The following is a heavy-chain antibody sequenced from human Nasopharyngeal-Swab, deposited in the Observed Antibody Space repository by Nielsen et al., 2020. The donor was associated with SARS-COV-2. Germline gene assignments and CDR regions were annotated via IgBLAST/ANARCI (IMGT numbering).Heavy chain of an antibody. Sequence: VRQAPGKGLEWVSVISGSGGSTYYADSVKGRFIISRDNSKNTLYLQMNSLRAEDTAVYYCAKDPRSWHSYFQHWGQGTLVTVSS. CDR2: ISGSGGST. CDR3: AKDPRSWHSYFQH. J-gene: IGHJ1*01. V-gene: IGHV3-23*01. D-gene: IGHD6-13*01.